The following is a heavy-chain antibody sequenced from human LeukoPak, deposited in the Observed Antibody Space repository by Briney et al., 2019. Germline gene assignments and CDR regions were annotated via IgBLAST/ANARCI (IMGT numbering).Heavy chain of an antibody. D-gene: IGHD3-22*01. J-gene: IGHJ3*02. CDR1: GYTFTSYY. CDR3: ARDYYYDSSGYYPGNDAFDI. V-gene: IGHV1-46*01. CDR2: INPSGGST. Sequence: ASVKVSCKASGYTFTSYYMHWVRQTPGQGLEWMGIINPSGGSTSYAQKFQGRVTMTRDMSTSTVYMELSSLRSEDTAVYYCARDYYYDSSGYYPGNDAFDIWGQGTMVTASS.